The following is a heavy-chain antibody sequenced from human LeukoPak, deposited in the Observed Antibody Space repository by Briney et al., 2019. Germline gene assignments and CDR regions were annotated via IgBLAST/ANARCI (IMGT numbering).Heavy chain of an antibody. D-gene: IGHD5-12*01. Sequence: SETLSLTCAVYGGSFSGYYWSWIRQPPGKGLEWIGEINHSGSTNYNPSLKSRVTISVDTSKNQFSLKLSSVTAADTAVYYCARGGGPRWLQLRGLDYWGQGTLVTVSS. J-gene: IGHJ4*02. CDR3: ARGGGPRWLQLRGLDY. V-gene: IGHV4-34*01. CDR1: GGSFSGYY. CDR2: INHSGST.